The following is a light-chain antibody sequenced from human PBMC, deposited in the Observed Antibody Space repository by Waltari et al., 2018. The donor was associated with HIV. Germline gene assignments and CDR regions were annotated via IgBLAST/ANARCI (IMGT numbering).Light chain of an antibody. CDR1: QDIVNY. Sequence: DIQMTQSPSSLSASVGDSVTITCRASQDIVNYLVWFQQKPGEAPKSLIYAASSLQRGVPSKFRGSGSGTDFTLTIDTLHSEDSATYYCQQYKSYPLTVGQGTRLESK. CDR3: QQYKSYPLT. CDR2: AAS. J-gene: IGKJ5*01. V-gene: IGKV1-16*02.